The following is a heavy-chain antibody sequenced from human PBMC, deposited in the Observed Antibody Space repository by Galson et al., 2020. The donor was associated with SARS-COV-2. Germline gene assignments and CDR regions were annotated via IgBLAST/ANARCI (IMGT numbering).Heavy chain of an antibody. Sequence: SETLSLTCAVYGGSFSGYYWSWIRQPPGKGLEWIGEINHSGSTNYNPSLKSRVTISVDTSKNQFSLKLSSVTAADTAVYYCASLTSAVAGLVDVWGKGTTVTVSS. CDR3: ASLTSAVAGLVDV. CDR2: INHSGST. D-gene: IGHD6-19*01. CDR1: GGSFSGYY. V-gene: IGHV4-34*01. J-gene: IGHJ6*04.